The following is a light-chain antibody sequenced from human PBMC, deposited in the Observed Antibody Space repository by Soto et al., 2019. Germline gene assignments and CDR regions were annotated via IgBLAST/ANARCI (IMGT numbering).Light chain of an antibody. CDR2: AAS. Sequence: DIQLTQSPSFLSASVGDRVIITCRASQGISRYLAWYQQKSGKAPKLLIYAASTLQSGVPSRFSGSGSGTEFTLTISSLQPEDFATYFCQQLNSYPYTFGQGTKLEMK. CDR3: QQLNSYPYT. V-gene: IGKV1-9*01. CDR1: QGISRY. J-gene: IGKJ2*01.